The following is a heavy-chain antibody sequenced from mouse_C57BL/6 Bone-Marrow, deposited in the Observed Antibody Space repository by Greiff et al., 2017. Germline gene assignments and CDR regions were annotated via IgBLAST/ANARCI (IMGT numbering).Heavy chain of an antibody. CDR3: TGPYYYGSSCYFDY. CDR1: GFTFSNYW. J-gene: IGHJ2*01. V-gene: IGHV6-3*01. Sequence: EVQRVESGGGLVQPGGSMKLSCVASGFTFSNYWMNWVRQSPEKGLEWVAQIRLKSDNYATHYAESVKGRFTISRDDSKSSVYLQMNNLRAEDTGIYYCTGPYYYGSSCYFDYWGQGTTLTVSS. CDR2: IRLKSDNYAT. D-gene: IGHD1-1*01.